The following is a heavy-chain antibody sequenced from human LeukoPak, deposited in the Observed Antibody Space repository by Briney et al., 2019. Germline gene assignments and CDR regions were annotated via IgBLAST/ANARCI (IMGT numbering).Heavy chain of an antibody. CDR1: GGSISGYY. D-gene: IGHD6-19*01. CDR2: IYYSGGT. J-gene: IGHJ4*02. Sequence: SETLSLTCTVSGGSISGYYWSWIRQPPGKGLEWIGYIYYSGGTNYNPSLKSRVTISVDTSKNQFSLKLSSVTAADTAVYYCAKDEMAVAIFDYWGQGTLVTVSS. V-gene: IGHV4-59*01. CDR3: AKDEMAVAIFDY.